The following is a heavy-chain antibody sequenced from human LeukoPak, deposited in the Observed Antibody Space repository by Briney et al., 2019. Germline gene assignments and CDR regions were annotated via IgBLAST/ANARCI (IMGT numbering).Heavy chain of an antibody. J-gene: IGHJ3*02. Sequence: ASVKVSCKASGYTFTGYYMHWVRQAPGQGLEWMGWINPNSGGTNYAQKFQGRVTMTRDTSISTAYMEVSRLRSDDTAVYYCARVGLYILSYSPAFYIWGQGTMVTVSS. CDR3: ARVGLYILSYSPAFYI. V-gene: IGHV1-2*02. CDR1: GYTFTGYY. D-gene: IGHD3-9*01. CDR2: INPNSGGT.